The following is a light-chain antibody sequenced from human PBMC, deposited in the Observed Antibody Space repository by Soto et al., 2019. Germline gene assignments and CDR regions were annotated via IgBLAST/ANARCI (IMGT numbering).Light chain of an antibody. CDR3: SSSTSSSTRV. CDR2: EVS. Sequence: QSALTQPASVSGSPGQSITISCTGTSSDVGGYNYVSWYQQHPGKAPKLMIYEVSNRPSGVSNRFSGSKSGNTASLTISGLPAEDAADPYCSSSTSSSTRVFGGGTKLTVL. CDR1: SSDVGGYNY. V-gene: IGLV2-14*01. J-gene: IGLJ3*02.